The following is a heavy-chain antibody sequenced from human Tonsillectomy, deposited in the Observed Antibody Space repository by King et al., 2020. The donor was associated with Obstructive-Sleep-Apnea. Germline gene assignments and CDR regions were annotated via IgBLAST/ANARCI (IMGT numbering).Heavy chain of an antibody. CDR2: ISYDGSNK. V-gene: IGHV3-30*18. CDR3: AKEMITAAGTGGMDV. D-gene: IGHD6-13*01. Sequence: VQLVESGGGVLQPGRSLRLSCAASGFTFRSYGMHWVRQAPGKGLEWVAGISYDGSNKYYSDSMKGRFTISRANSKNTLELQMNSLRAEDTAVYYCAKEMITAAGTGGMDVWGQGTTVTVSS. J-gene: IGHJ6*02. CDR1: GFTFRSYG.